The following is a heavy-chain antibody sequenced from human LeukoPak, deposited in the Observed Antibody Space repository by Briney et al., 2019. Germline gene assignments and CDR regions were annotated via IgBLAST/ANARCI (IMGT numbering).Heavy chain of an antibody. D-gene: IGHD3-9*01. CDR1: GYIFTTYF. Sequence: ASVKVSCKASGYIFTTYFIHWVRQAPGQGLEWMGWINPNNGDTNYVQKFQGRVTMTRDTAISTAYMELTRLRSDDTAVYYCAREGGYDILTGYQDYWGQGTLVTVSS. V-gene: IGHV1-2*02. CDR3: AREGGYDILTGYQDY. CDR2: INPNNGDT. J-gene: IGHJ4*02.